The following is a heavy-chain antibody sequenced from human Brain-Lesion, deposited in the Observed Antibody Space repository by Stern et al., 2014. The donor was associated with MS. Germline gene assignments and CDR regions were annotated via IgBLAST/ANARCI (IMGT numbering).Heavy chain of an antibody. J-gene: IGHJ4*02. CDR2: ISYDGSDT. Sequence: VQLEASGGGVVQPGRSLGLTCTVSGFTFSSYGMHWVRQAPGKVLEWVSVISYDGSDTYYAESVKGRFTISRDNSKNTLYLEMRSLRPEDTAVYYCVKRGITEVRGVRLGDYWGPGTLVIVSS. CDR1: GFTFSSYG. CDR3: VKRGITEVRGVRLGDY. D-gene: IGHD3-10*01. V-gene: IGHV3-30*18.